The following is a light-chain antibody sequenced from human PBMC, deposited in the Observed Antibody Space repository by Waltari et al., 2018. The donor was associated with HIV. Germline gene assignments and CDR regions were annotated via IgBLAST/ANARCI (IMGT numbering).Light chain of an antibody. CDR2: DVS. CDR1: SSDIGRY. Sequence: HPPSVSGSPGQSVTISCTGTSSDIGRYVSWYQQHPGQAPRLMVFDVSQRPSGISARFSGSKSGSTASLTISGLQTDDEADYFCSSYTGTIKLFGGGTKLTVL. J-gene: IGLJ3*02. CDR3: SSYTGTIKL. V-gene: IGLV2-14*03.